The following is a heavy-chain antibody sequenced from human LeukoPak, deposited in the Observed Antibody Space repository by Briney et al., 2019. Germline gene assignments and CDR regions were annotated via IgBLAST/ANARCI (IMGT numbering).Heavy chain of an antibody. V-gene: IGHV4-34*01. J-gene: IGHJ4*02. CDR2: INHSGST. D-gene: IGHD1-1*01. CDR1: GGSFSGYY. Sequence: SVTLSLTCAVYGGSFSGYYWSWIRQPPGKGLEWIGEINHSGSTNYNPSLKSRVTISVDTSKNQFSLKLSSVTAADTAVYYCARTNWTVDYWGQGTLVTVSS. CDR3: ARTNWTVDY.